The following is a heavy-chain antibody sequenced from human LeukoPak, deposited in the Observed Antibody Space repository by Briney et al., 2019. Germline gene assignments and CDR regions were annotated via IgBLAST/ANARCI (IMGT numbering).Heavy chain of an antibody. V-gene: IGHV3-30*14. CDR3: ARARGALSY. J-gene: IGHJ4*02. D-gene: IGHD1-26*01. Sequence: GGSLRLSCAASGFTFNSYAFHWVRQAPGKGLQWVAVIAFDGTNTHYADSVKGRFTISRDNSKNTLYLQMNSLRPEDAAIYFCARARGALSYWGQGTLITVSS. CDR1: GFTFNSYA. CDR2: IAFDGTNT.